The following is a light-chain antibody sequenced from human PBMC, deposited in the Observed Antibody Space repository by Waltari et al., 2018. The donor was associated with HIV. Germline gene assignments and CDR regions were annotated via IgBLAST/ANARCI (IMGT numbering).Light chain of an antibody. V-gene: IGKV1-39*01. CDR3: QQSYSNLWT. Sequence: DIQMTQSPSSLSASVGDRATITCRASQDISSYLNWYQQKPGKAPKILIYAASSLQSGVPSRFSGSGSGSDFTLTISSLQPEDFVTYYCQQSYSNLWTFGQGTKVEIK. CDR2: AAS. J-gene: IGKJ1*01. CDR1: QDISSY.